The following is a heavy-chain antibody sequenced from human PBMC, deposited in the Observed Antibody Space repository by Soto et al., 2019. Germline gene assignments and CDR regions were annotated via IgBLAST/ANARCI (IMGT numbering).Heavy chain of an antibody. CDR2: IIPIFGTA. Sequence: QVQLVQSGAEVKKPGSSVKVSCKASGGTFSSYAISWVRQAPGQGLEWMGGIIPIFGTADYAQKFQGRVTITADESTRTAYMELSSLRSEATAVYYCASHSGSSPEGRYYYGMDVWGQGTTVTVSS. CDR1: GGTFSSYA. J-gene: IGHJ6*02. V-gene: IGHV1-69*12. D-gene: IGHD1-26*01. CDR3: ASHSGSSPEGRYYYGMDV.